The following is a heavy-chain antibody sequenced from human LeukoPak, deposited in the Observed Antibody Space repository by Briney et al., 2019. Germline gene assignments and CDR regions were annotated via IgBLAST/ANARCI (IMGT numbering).Heavy chain of an antibody. V-gene: IGHV1-2*02. J-gene: IGHJ6*02. Sequence: ASVKVSCKASGYTFTGYYMHWVRQAPGQGLEWMGGINPNSGGTNYAQKFQGRVTMTRDTSISTAYMELSRLRSDDTAVYYCARDEYYYGSGSYYPNYYYYGMDVWGQGTTVTVSS. CDR1: GYTFTGYY. CDR3: ARDEYYYGSGSYYPNYYYYGMDV. CDR2: INPNSGGT. D-gene: IGHD3-10*01.